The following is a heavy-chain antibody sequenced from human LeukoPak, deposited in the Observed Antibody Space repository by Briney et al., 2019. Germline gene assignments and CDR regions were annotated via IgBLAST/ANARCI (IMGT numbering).Heavy chain of an antibody. V-gene: IGHV4-34*01. CDR3: ARAWCSSTSCLDY. CDR1: GGSFSGYY. D-gene: IGHD2-2*01. CDR2: INHSGST. Sequence: SETLSLTCAVYGGSFSGYYWSWIRQPPGKGLEWIGEINHSGSTNYNPSLKSRVTISVDTSKNQFSLKLSSVTAADTAVYYCARAWCSSTSCLDYWGQGTLDTVSS. J-gene: IGHJ4*02.